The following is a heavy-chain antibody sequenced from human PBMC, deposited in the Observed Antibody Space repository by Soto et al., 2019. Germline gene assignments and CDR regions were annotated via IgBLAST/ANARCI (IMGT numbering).Heavy chain of an antibody. CDR3: ARRYYDILTGYTPGYYFDY. CDR1: VYSFTSYW. D-gene: IGHD3-9*01. Sequence: GEFLKISCRLSVYSFTSYWIACVLQIPVKVLDWMGIIYPGDSDTRYSPSFHGQVTISADKSISTAYLQWSSLKASDTAMYYCARRYYDILTGYTPGYYFDYWGQGTLVTVSS. V-gene: IGHV5-51*01. CDR2: IYPGDSDT. J-gene: IGHJ4*02.